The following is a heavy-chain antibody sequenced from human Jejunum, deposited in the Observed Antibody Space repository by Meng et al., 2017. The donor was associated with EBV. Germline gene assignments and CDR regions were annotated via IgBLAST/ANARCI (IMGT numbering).Heavy chain of an antibody. V-gene: IGHV3-21*02. J-gene: IGHJ4*02. CDR3: VRDSSFNVH. CDR1: VFTFGSYS. Sequence: VQRVEFGGGLFKPVGAVGHSAAASVFTFGSYSMNWVRQAPGKGLEWVSYISSGSSFIYYADSVKGRFTISRDDAKNSLFLQLNSLRAEDTAVYYCVRDSSFNVHWGQGTLVTVSS. D-gene: IGHD3-16*02. CDR2: ISSGSSFI.